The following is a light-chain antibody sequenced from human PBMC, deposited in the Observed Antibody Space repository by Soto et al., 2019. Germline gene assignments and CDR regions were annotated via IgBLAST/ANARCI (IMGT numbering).Light chain of an antibody. CDR1: QSVSGN. CDR3: QQYSNWPT. V-gene: IGKV3-15*01. J-gene: IGKJ5*01. CDR2: DTA. Sequence: EKEMTQSPATLSVSPGERATLSCRASQSVSGNLAWYQQKPGQAPRLLVYDTATRATSIPARFSGSGSGTEFTLTISSLQSEDFAVYYCQQYSNWPTFGQGTRLEIK.